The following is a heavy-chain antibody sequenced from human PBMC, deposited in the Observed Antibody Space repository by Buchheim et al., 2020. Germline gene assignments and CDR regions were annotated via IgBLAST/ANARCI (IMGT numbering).Heavy chain of an antibody. D-gene: IGHD6-19*01. Sequence: QVQLVESGGGVVQPGRSLRLSCAASGFTFSSYGMHWVRQAPGKGLEWVAVIWYDGSNKYYADSVKGRFTISRDNSKNTLYLQMNSLRAEDTAVYYCARDWKYSSGDDYYYYGMDVWGQGTT. CDR1: GFTFSSYG. V-gene: IGHV3-33*01. J-gene: IGHJ6*02. CDR2: IWYDGSNK. CDR3: ARDWKYSSGDDYYYYGMDV.